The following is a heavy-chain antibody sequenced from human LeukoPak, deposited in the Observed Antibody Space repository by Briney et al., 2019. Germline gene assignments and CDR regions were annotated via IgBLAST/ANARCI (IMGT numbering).Heavy chain of an antibody. Sequence: GRSLRLSCAASGFTFSSYAMHWVRQAPGKGLEWVAVISYDGSNKYYADSVKGRFTISRDNSKNTLYLRMDSLRAEDTAVYYCAREGIKGSWFDPWGQGTLVTVSS. V-gene: IGHV3-30*01. CDR2: ISYDGSNK. J-gene: IGHJ5*02. D-gene: IGHD3-10*01. CDR3: AREGIKGSWFDP. CDR1: GFTFSSYA.